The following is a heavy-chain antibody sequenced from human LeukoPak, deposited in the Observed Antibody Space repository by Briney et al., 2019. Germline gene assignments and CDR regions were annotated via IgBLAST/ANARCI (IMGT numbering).Heavy chain of an antibody. CDR2: IYYSGST. V-gene: IGHV4-39*07. J-gene: IGHJ4*02. CDR3: ARDDSSIDY. CDR1: GGSISSSSYY. D-gene: IGHD2-2*01. Sequence: SETLSLTCTVSGGSISSSSYYWGWIRQPPGKGLEWIGSIYYSGSTYYNPSLKSRVTISVDTSKNQSSLKLSSVTAADTAVYYCARDDSSIDYWGQGTLVTVSS.